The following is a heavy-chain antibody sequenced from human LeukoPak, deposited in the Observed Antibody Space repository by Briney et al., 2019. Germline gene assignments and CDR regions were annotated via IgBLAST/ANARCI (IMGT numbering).Heavy chain of an antibody. J-gene: IGHJ4*02. CDR2: ISYDGNNE. CDR3: ARTRDGVTNFDY. Sequence: GGSLRLSCAASGFTFSNYDMHWVRQAPGKGLEWVAVISYDGNNEYYADSVKGRFTISRDNSKNILYLQVNSLRAEDTAVYYCARTRDGVTNFDYWGQGTLVSVSS. V-gene: IGHV3-33*01. D-gene: IGHD5-18*01. CDR1: GFTFSNYD.